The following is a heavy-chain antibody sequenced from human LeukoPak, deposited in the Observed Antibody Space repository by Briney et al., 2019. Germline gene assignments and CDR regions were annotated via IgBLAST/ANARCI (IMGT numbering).Heavy chain of an antibody. V-gene: IGHV3-21*01. CDR3: ARDLENYYDSSGYYSPALGN. J-gene: IGHJ4*02. CDR2: ISSSSSYI. Sequence: GGSLRLSCAASGFTFSGYSMNWVRQAPGKGLEWVSSISSSSSYIYYADSVKGRFTISRDNAKNSLYLQMNSLRAEDTAVYYCARDLENYYDSSGYYSPALGNWGQGTLVTVSS. D-gene: IGHD3-22*01. CDR1: GFTFSGYS.